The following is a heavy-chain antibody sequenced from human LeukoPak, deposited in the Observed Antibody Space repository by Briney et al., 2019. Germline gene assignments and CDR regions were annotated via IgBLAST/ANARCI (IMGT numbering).Heavy chain of an antibody. CDR2: IYYSGST. CDR1: GGSISSSSYS. Sequence: SETLSLTCSVSGGSISSSSYSWGWIRQPPGKGLEWIGSIYYSGSTYYNPSLKSRVTISVDTSKNQFSLKLSSVTATDTAVYYCARVVPAATHFDYWGQGTLVTVSS. V-gene: IGHV4-39*01. D-gene: IGHD2-2*01. J-gene: IGHJ4*02. CDR3: ARVVPAATHFDY.